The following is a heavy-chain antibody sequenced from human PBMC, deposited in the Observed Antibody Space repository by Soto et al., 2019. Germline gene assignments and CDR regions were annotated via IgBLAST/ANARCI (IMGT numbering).Heavy chain of an antibody. V-gene: IGHV1-69*01. D-gene: IGHD3-3*01. CDR3: ARVRFLEWLASYYYYGMDV. CDR1: GGTFSSYA. Sequence: QVQLVQSGAEVKKPGSSVKVSCKASGGTFSSYAISWVRQAPGQGLECMGGIIPIFGTANYAQKFQGRVTITADESTSTAYMELSSLRSEDTAVYYCARVRFLEWLASYYYYGMDVWGQGTTVTVSS. J-gene: IGHJ6*02. CDR2: IIPIFGTA.